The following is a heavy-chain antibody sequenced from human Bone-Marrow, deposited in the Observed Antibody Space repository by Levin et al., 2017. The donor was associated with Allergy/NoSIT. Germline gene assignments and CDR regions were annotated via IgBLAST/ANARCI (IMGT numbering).Heavy chain of an antibody. CDR3: AKRNFYYGLDA. CDR1: GLKFDDFS. J-gene: IGHJ6*02. CDR2: ISWNSKII. V-gene: IGHV3-9*01. Sequence: GGSLRLSCSASGLKFDDFSFHWVRQAPGKGLEWISTISWNSKIIYYADSVKGRFSISRDNAKNSLFLQMSRLRADDTAVYYCAKRNFYYGLDAWGQGTAVIVSS.